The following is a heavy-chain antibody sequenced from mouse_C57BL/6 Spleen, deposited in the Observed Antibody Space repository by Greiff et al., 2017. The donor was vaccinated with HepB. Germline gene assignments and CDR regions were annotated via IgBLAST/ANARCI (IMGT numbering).Heavy chain of an antibody. Sequence: VQLKQSGAELVKPGASVKLSCTASGFNIKDYYMHWVKQRTEQGMEWIGRIDPEDGETKYAPKCQGKATITADTSSNTAYLQLSSLTSEDTAVYYCARYGYDYDRYFDVWGTGTTVTVSS. CDR3: ARYGYDYDRYFDV. J-gene: IGHJ1*03. CDR2: IDPEDGET. V-gene: IGHV14-2*01. CDR1: GFNIKDYY. D-gene: IGHD2-4*01.